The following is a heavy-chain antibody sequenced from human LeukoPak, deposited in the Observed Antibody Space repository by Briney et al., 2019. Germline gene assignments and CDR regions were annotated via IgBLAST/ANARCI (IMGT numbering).Heavy chain of an antibody. D-gene: IGHD3-10*01. V-gene: IGHV4-30-4*01. CDR2: NYYSGST. J-gene: IGHJ6*04. Sequence: PSETLSLTCTVTGDSVSNGHYYWSWIRQPPGKGLEWIGYNYYSGSTYYNPSLKSRITISVDTSKNQFSLKLSSVTAADTAVYYCARDQVMVRGVIDYYGMDVWGKGTTVTVSS. CDR3: ARDQVMVRGVIDYYGMDV. CDR1: GDSVSNGHYY.